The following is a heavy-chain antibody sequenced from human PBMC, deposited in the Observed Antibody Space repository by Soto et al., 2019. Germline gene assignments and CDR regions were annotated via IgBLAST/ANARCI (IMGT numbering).Heavy chain of an antibody. Sequence: QVQLVQSGAEVKQPGSSVKVSCKASGGTCSSYAISWVLQAPGQGLEWMGGIIPIFGTANYAKKFQGRVTISAAASTRTACMEMSRLRSGDTVVYYCARAAPYYYDSRGYLSYYWGQGTLVTVSS. CDR2: IIPIFGTA. D-gene: IGHD3-22*01. CDR1: GGTCSSYA. V-gene: IGHV1-69*01. CDR3: ARAAPYYYDSRGYLSYY. J-gene: IGHJ4*02.